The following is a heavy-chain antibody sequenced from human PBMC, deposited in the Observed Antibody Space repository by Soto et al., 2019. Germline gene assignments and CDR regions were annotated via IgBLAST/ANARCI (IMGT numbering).Heavy chain of an antibody. CDR3: ARERRSGTKDYQYYYGMDV. CDR2: IYSGGRT. CDR1: GFTVSTNS. Sequence: EVQLVESGGGLVQPGGSLRLSCAASGFTVSTNSMCWVRQAPGKGLEWVSVIYSGGRTYYADSVKGRLTISRDNSKNTLYLHMNSLRAEDTAVYYCARERRSGTKDYQYYYGMDVWGQGTTVTVSS. D-gene: IGHD2-2*01. V-gene: IGHV3-66*01. J-gene: IGHJ6*02.